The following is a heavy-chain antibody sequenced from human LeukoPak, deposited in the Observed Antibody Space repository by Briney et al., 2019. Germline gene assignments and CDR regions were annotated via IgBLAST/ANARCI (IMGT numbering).Heavy chain of an antibody. CDR2: IYYSGST. D-gene: IGHD3-22*01. V-gene: IGHV4-39*07. CDR3: ARGVYYDTSDNWFDP. CDR1: GGSISSSSYY. J-gene: IGHJ5*02. Sequence: TSSETLSLTCTVSGGSISSSSYYWGWIRQPPGKGLEWIGSIYYSGSTYYNPSLKSRVTISVDTSKNQFSLKLSSVTAADTAVYYCARGVYYDTSDNWFDPWGQGTLVTVSS.